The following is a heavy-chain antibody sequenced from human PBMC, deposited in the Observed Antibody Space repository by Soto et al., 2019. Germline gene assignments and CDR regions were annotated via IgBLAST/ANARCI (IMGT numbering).Heavy chain of an antibody. D-gene: IGHD3-3*01. J-gene: IGHJ5*02. V-gene: IGHV4-4*07. CDR2: IYSSGST. Sequence: SETLSLTCTVTGGTISGYYWTWIRQSAGGGLEWIGRIYSSGSTNYNPSLKSRVTISLDTSMNHFSLRLSSVTAADTAVYYCARGQRFSDWFDPWGQGTLVTVSS. CDR3: ARGQRFSDWFDP. CDR1: GGTISGYY.